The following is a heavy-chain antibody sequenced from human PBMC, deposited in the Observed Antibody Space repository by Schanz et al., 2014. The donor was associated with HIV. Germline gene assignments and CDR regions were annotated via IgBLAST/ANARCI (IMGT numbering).Heavy chain of an antibody. CDR2: IRDSGGST. CDR1: GFTFRSYA. J-gene: IGHJ1*01. V-gene: IGHV3-23*01. Sequence: EVQLLESGGGLVQPGGSLRLSCAASGFTFRSYAMSWVRQAPGKGREWVSPIRDSGGSTYYADSVKGRFTISRDNSKNRLYLQMNSLRAEDTAIYYCAKVFTVITYVAEYFHHWGQGTLVSVSS. CDR3: AKVFTVITYVAEYFHH. D-gene: IGHD3-16*01.